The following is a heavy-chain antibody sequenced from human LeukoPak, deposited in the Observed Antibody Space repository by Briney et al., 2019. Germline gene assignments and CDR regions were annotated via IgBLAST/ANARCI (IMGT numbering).Heavy chain of an antibody. V-gene: IGHV3-30*18. CDR1: GFTFSSYG. CDR3: AKQPQLVYFDY. Sequence: PGRSLRLSCAASGFTFSSYGMHWVRQAPGKGLEWVAVISYDGSNKYYADSVEGRFTISRGNSKNTLYLQMNSLRAEDTAVYYCAKQPQLVYFDYWGQGTLVTVSS. J-gene: IGHJ4*02. D-gene: IGHD6-13*01. CDR2: ISYDGSNK.